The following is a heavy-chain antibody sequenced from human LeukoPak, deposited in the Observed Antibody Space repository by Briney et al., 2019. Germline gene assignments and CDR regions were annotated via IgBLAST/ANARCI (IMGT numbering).Heavy chain of an antibody. Sequence: ASVKVSFKASGYTFTSYYLYWVRQAPGQGLEWMGVINPSGGSTTSAQKFQGRVTMTRDTSTSTVYMELRSLRSEDTAVYYCARGPGPADDGGGYCYDYWGQGTLVTVSS. CDR2: INPSGGST. CDR3: ARGPGPADDGGGYCYDY. D-gene: IGHD2-21*01. J-gene: IGHJ4*02. V-gene: IGHV1-46*01. CDR1: GYTFTSYY.